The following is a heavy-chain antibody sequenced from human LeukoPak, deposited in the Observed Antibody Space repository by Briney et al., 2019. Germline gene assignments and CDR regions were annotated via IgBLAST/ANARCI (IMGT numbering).Heavy chain of an antibody. CDR3: ARDVMPEDGYCSSTSCPVFDY. V-gene: IGHV1-18*04. CDR1: GYTFTAYY. D-gene: IGHD2-2*03. J-gene: IGHJ4*02. CDR2: ISAYNGNT. Sequence: ASVKVSCKASGYTFTAYYIHWVRQAPGQGLEWMGWISAYNGNTNYAQKLQGRVTMTTDTSTSTAYMELRSLRSDDTAVYYCARDVMPEDGYCSSTSCPVFDYWGQGTLVTVSS.